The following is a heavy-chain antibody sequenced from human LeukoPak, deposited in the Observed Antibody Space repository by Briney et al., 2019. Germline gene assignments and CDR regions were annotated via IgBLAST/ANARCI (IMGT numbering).Heavy chain of an antibody. CDR1: GFTFSSYG. CDR3: ARDPNLDSSWAFDY. V-gene: IGHV3-33*01. CDR2: IWYDGSNK. J-gene: IGHJ4*02. Sequence: GGSLRLSCAASGFTFSSYGMHWVRQAPGKGLEWVAVIWYDGSNKYYADSVKGRFTFSRDNSKNTLYLQMNSLRAEDTAVYYCARDPNLDSSWAFDYWGQGTLVTVSS. D-gene: IGHD6-13*01.